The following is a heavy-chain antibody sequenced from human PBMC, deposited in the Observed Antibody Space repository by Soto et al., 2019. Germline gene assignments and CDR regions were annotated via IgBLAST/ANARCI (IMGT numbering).Heavy chain of an antibody. CDR1: GFTFSSQA. D-gene: IGHD3-9*01. CDR2: ITDSGGST. J-gene: IGHJ4*02. CDR3: AHMTGFDY. V-gene: IGHV3-23*01. Sequence: EVQLLESGGGLVQPGGSLRLACAASGFTFSSQAMSWVRQAPGKGLEWVSTITDSGGSTYYADSVKGRFTISRDNSKSTLYLQMNSLRVEDTAVYYCAHMTGFDYWGQGTLVTVSS.